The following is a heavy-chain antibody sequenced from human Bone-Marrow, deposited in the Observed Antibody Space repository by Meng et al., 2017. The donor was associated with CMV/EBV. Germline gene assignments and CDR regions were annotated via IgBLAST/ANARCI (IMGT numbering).Heavy chain of an antibody. CDR1: GYTFTSYD. D-gene: IGHD3-10*01. V-gene: IGHV1-8*01. CDR3: ARGRTSPLLWFGETRFDY. CDR2: MNPNSGNT. Sequence: ASVTVSCKASGYTFTSYDINWVRQATGQGLEWMGWMNPNSGNTGNAQKFQGRVNMNRNTSISTDYMELSSPRSEDTAVYYCARGRTSPLLWFGETRFDYWGQGTLVTVSS. J-gene: IGHJ4*02.